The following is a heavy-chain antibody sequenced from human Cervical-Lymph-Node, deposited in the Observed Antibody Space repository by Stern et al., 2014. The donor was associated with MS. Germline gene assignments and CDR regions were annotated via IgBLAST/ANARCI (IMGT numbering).Heavy chain of an antibody. D-gene: IGHD1-1*01. CDR3: ARDEIGQTATHYYYYGMDV. CDR1: GGTFSSQG. Sequence: VQLVQSGAEVKKPGSSVKVSCKASGGTFSSQGISWVRQAPGQGLEWLGGIIPILGAAHYAQKLQCRVTITADESTSTVYMELRSLRAEDTAVYYCARDEIGQTATHYYYYGMDVWGQGTTVTVSS. V-gene: IGHV1-69*01. J-gene: IGHJ6*02. CDR2: IIPILGAA.